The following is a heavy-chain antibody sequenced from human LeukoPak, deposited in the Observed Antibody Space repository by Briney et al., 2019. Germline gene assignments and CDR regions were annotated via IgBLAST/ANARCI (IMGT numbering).Heavy chain of an antibody. Sequence: GGSLRLSCAAFGFTFSGYWMSWVRQAPGKGLEWVANINKDGSERYNVDSVKGQFTISRDNANKSLYLQMNSLRAEDTSVYYCARESKGRSKIDYWGQGTLVTVSS. V-gene: IGHV3-7*01. CDR1: GFTFSGYW. J-gene: IGHJ4*02. CDR2: INKDGSER. CDR3: ARESKGRSKIDY. D-gene: IGHD4-17*01.